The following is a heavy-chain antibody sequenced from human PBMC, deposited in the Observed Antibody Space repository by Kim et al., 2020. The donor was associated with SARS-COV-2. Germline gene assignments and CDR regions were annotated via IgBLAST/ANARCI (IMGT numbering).Heavy chain of an antibody. CDR1: GFTFSGSA. Sequence: GGSLRLSCAASGFTFSGSAMHWVRQASGKGLEWVGRIRSKANSYATAYAASVKGRFTISRDDSKNTAYLQMNSLKTEDTAVYYCTRPVGTTGTLLDYWAQGTLVTVSS. J-gene: IGHJ4*02. CDR3: TRPVGTTGTLLDY. V-gene: IGHV3-73*01. D-gene: IGHD1-1*01. CDR2: IRSKANSYAT.